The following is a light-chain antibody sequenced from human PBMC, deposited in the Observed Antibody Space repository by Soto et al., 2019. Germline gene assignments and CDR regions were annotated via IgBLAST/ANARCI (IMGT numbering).Light chain of an antibody. V-gene: IGLV1-47*01. CDR2: KSD. CDR1: DSNIGSNS. Sequence: QSVLTQPPSASGTPRQRVSITCSGSDSNIGSNSVHWYQQLPGMAPKILVYKSDQRPSGVPDRFSGSKSVTSASLAISGLRAEDEAEYYCATWDDGLSGVLFGGGTKLTVL. J-gene: IGLJ2*01. CDR3: ATWDDGLSGVL.